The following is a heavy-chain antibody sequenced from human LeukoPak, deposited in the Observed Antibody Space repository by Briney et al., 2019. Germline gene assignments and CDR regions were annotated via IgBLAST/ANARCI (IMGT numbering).Heavy chain of an antibody. J-gene: IGHJ4*02. CDR1: GGSISSGGYS. CDR3: ARDSPYGDYPFDY. CDR2: IYYSGST. V-gene: IGHV4-61*08. D-gene: IGHD4-17*01. Sequence: SETLSLTCAVSGGSISSGGYSWSWIRQPPGKGLEWIGYIYYSGSTNYNPSLKSRVTISVDTSKNQFSLKLSSVTAADTAVYYCARDSPYGDYPFDYWGQGTLVTVSS.